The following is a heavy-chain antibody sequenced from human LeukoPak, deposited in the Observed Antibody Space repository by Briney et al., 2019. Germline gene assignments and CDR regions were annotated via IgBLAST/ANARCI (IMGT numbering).Heavy chain of an antibody. CDR2: ITSSSSTI. CDR1: GFTFSSQS. Sequence: PGGSLRLFCAASGFTFSSQSMNWVRQAPGKGLEWVSYITSSSSTIYYADSVKGRFTISRDNAKKSLYLQMNSLRAEDTAVYYCARGNGGVGDFDYWGQGTLVTVSS. D-gene: IGHD3-16*01. CDR3: ARGNGGVGDFDY. V-gene: IGHV3-48*01. J-gene: IGHJ4*02.